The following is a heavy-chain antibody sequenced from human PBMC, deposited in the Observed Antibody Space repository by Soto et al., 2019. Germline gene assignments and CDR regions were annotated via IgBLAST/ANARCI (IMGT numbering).Heavy chain of an antibody. CDR2: IIPIFGTA. J-gene: IGHJ4*02. CDR3: ARGPTPGIAAAGTGFDY. D-gene: IGHD6-13*01. Sequence: GDSVKVACKTSRGTLSSYAMMLVGQAPGQGLEWMGGIIPIFGTANYAQKFQGRVTITADESTSTAYMELSSLRSEDTAVYYCARGPTPGIAAAGTGFDYWGQGTPVTVSS. V-gene: IGHV1-69*13. CDR1: RGTLSSYA.